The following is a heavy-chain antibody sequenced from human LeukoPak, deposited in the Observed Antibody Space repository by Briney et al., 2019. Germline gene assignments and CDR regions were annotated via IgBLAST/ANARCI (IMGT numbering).Heavy chain of an antibody. V-gene: IGHV3-33*01. CDR2: IGYDGRNK. CDR1: GFTFSSYG. J-gene: IGHJ4*02. Sequence: GGSLRLSCAASGFTFSSYGIHWVRQAPGKGLEWVTFIGYDGRNKYYADSVKGRFTISRDNAKNSVYLQMNSLTVEDTAVYYCARLVGDRTIYDYWGQGTLVTVSS. CDR3: ARLVGDRTIYDY. D-gene: IGHD1-26*01.